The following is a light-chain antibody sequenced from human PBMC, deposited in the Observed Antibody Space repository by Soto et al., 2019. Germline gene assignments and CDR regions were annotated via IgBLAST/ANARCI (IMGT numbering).Light chain of an antibody. CDR2: EVS. CDR3: SSYTSSSTNV. CDR1: SSDVGGYNY. V-gene: IGLV2-14*01. J-gene: IGLJ1*01. Sequence: QSALTQPASVSGSPGQSITISCTGTSSDVGGYNYVSWYQQHPGKAPKLMIYEVSNRPSGVSNRFSASKSGNTASLTISGLQAEDEADYSCSSYTSSSTNVSGTGPKVTVL.